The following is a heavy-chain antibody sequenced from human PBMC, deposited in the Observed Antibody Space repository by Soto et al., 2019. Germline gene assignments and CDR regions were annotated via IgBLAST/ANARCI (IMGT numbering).Heavy chain of an antibody. J-gene: IGHJ4*02. CDR1: GGSISSGGYY. CDR3: ARVYYYGSGRIIDY. Sequence: QVQLQESGPGLVKPSQTLSLTCTVSGGSISSGGYYWSWIRQHPGKGLEWIGYIYYSGSTYYNPSLKRRVTRSVDTSKNQFSLKLGSVTAADTAVYYCARVYYYGSGRIIDYWGQGTLVTVSS. V-gene: IGHV4-31*03. CDR2: IYYSGST. D-gene: IGHD3-10*01.